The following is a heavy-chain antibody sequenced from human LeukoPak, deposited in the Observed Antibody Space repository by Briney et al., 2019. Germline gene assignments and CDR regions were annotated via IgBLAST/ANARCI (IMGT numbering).Heavy chain of an antibody. CDR2: ISSSNTYT. CDR1: GFIFSDYY. D-gene: IGHD3-9*01. J-gene: IGHJ4*02. Sequence: PGGSLRLSCAASGFIFSDYYMSWIRQAPGKGLEWVSYISSSNTYTNYADSVKGRFTISRDNAKKSLDLQMNSLRVEDTAVYYCARVGRYFDWLLAHFDYWGQGTLVTVSS. CDR3: ARVGRYFDWLLAHFDY. V-gene: IGHV3-11*06.